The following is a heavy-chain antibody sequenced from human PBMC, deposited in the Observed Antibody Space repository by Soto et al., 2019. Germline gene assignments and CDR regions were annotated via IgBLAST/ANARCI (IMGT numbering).Heavy chain of an antibody. V-gene: IGHV4-38-2*01. Sequence: SETLSLTCAVSGSSIKSSYFWGWIRKPPGKGLEWVGSVHHSGSNYYKPSFQTRVTISLDTSNNQVSLRLRSVTAEDTAIYYCGRIIAATAVDSWGQGTLVTVSS. CDR2: VHHSGSN. J-gene: IGHJ4*02. CDR1: GSSIKSSYF. D-gene: IGHD6-6*01. CDR3: GRIIAATAVDS.